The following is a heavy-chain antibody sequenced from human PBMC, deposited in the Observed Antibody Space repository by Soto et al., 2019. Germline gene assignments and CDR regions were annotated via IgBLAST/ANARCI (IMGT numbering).Heavy chain of an antibody. CDR3: AKVLIAAANDYYGMDV. CDR1: GFTFSSYG. Sequence: QVQLVESGGGVVQPGRFLRLSCAASGFTFSSYGMHWVRQAPGKGLEWVAVISYDGSNKYYADSVKGRFTISRDNSKNTLYLQMNSLRAEDTAVYYCAKVLIAAANDYYGMDVWGQGTTVTVSS. D-gene: IGHD6-13*01. J-gene: IGHJ6*02. CDR2: ISYDGSNK. V-gene: IGHV3-30*18.